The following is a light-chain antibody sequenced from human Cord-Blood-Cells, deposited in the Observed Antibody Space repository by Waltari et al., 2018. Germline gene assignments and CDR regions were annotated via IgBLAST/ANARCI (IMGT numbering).Light chain of an antibody. CDR2: AAS. J-gene: IGKJ4*01. CDR1: QSISSY. V-gene: IGKV1-39*01. CDR3: QQSYSTLT. Sequence: DIPMTQSPSSLSASVGDSVTITCRASQSISSYLNCYQQKPGKAPKLLIYAASSLQSGVPSRFSGSGSGTDFTLTISSLQPEDFATYYCQQSYSTLTFGGGTKVEIK.